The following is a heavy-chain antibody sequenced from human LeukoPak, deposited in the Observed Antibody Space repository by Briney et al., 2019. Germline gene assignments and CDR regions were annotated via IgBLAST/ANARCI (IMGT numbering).Heavy chain of an antibody. CDR3: AKSLSILEWLSIGY. CDR1: GFTSSSYA. Sequence: GSLRLSCAASGFTSSSYAMSWVRQAPGKGLEWVSAISGSGGSTYYADSVKGRFTISRNNSKNTLYLQMNSLRAEDTAVYYCAKSLSILEWLSIGYWGQGTLVTVSS. J-gene: IGHJ4*02. V-gene: IGHV3-23*01. CDR2: ISGSGGST. D-gene: IGHD3-3*01.